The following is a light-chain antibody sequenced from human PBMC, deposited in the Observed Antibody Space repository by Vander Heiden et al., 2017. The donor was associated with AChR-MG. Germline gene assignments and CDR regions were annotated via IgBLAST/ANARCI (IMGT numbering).Light chain of an antibody. CDR3: QVWDSSAVI. Sequence: SFELSQPIPVSVALGQTARITCGGNDIGSYNVHWYQRKPGQAPVLVIYNDNNRPSGIPDRFSASNSGNTATLAISGAQAGDEADYSCQVWDSSAVIFGGGTKLTVL. V-gene: IGLV3-9*01. J-gene: IGLJ2*01. CDR1: DIGSYN. CDR2: NDN.